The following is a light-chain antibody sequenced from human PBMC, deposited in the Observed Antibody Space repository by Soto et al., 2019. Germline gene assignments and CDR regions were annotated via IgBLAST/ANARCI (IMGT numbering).Light chain of an antibody. CDR3: SSYGGTNNVV. CDR1: SSGVGGYKY. V-gene: IGLV2-8*01. CDR2: EVT. Sequence: SALTQPPSASGSPGQSVTISCTGTSSGVGGYKYVSWYQHHPGKAPKVVIYEVTTRPSGVPDRFSGSQSGNTASLTVSGLQAEDEADYYCSSYGGTNNVVFGGGTKLTVL. J-gene: IGLJ2*01.